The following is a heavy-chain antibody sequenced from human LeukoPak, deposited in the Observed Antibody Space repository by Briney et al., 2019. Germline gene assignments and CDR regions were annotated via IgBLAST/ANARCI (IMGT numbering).Heavy chain of an antibody. J-gene: IGHJ5*02. CDR2: IYTSGST. CDR3: ARVYDSSGYYYPGQDNWFDP. V-gene: IGHV4-4*09. CDR1: AGSISSYY. D-gene: IGHD3-22*01. Sequence: SETLSLTCTVSAGSISSYYWSWIRQPPGKGLEWIGYIYTSGSTNYNPSLKSRVTISVDTSKNQFSLKLSSVTAADTAVYYCARVYDSSGYYYPGQDNWFDPWGQGTLVTVSS.